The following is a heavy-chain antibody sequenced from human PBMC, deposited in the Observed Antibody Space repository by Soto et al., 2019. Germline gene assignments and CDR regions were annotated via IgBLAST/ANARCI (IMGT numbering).Heavy chain of an antibody. D-gene: IGHD1-26*01. CDR2: INPSSGSA. J-gene: IGHJ6*02. Sequence: ASVKVSCKAPGNTFTSYYMHWVRQAPGQGLEWMGIINPSSGSASYAQKFQGRVTMTRDTSTSTVYMELSSLRSEDTAVYYCARDRAPGWAFYYGMDVWGQGT. CDR3: ARDRAPGWAFYYGMDV. CDR1: GNTFTSYY. V-gene: IGHV1-46*03.